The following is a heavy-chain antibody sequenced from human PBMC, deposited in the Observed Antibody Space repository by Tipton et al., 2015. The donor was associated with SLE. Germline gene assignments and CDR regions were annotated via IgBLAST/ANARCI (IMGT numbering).Heavy chain of an antibody. V-gene: IGHV4-39*01. J-gene: IGHJ3*02. CDR2: IYYSGST. Sequence: LRLSCTVSGGSISSSSYYWGWIRQPPGKGLEWIGTIYYSGSTYYNPSLKSRVTISVDTSKNQVSLKLSSVTAADTAVYYCAGPEYSSSSAAFDIWGQGTMVTVSS. D-gene: IGHD6-6*01. CDR1: GGSISSSSYY. CDR3: AGPEYSSSSAAFDI.